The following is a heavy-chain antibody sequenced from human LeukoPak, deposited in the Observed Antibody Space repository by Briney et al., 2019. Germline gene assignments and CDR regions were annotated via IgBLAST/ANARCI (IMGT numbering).Heavy chain of an antibody. D-gene: IGHD1-26*01. CDR1: GFTFSNYG. CDR2: IGHDSSTI. Sequence: GGSLRLSCAASGFTFSNYGMTWVRQAPGKGLEWVSYIGHDSSTIYYADFVKGRFTISRDNAKNSLYLQMNSLRAEDTAVYYCARGRGRRGSDAFDIWGQGTMVTVCS. J-gene: IGHJ3*02. CDR3: ARGRGRRGSDAFDI. V-gene: IGHV3-48*01.